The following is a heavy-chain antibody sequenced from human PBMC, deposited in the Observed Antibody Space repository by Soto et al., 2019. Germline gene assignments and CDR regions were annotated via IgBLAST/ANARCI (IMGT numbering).Heavy chain of an antibody. V-gene: IGHV3-23*01. D-gene: IGHD3-10*01. CDR1: GFTFSSYA. J-gene: IGHJ4*02. CDR3: AKDPSSGFAMENYFDY. CDR2: ISGSSTST. Sequence: EVQLSGSGGGLVQPGGSLRLSCAASGFTFSSYAMSWVRQAPGKGLEWVSAISGSSTSTYYADSVKGRFTISRDNSKTTLYLQMNSLRAEDTAVYYCAKDPSSGFAMENYFDYWGQGTLVTVSS.